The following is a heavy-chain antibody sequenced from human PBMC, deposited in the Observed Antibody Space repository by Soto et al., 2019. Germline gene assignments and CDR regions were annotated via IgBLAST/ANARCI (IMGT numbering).Heavy chain of an antibody. Sequence: RGSLRLSCAASGFTFSSYWMSWVRQAPGKGLEWVANIKQDGSEKYYVDSVKGRFTISRDNAKNSLYLQMNSLRAEDTALYYCAKGATVTTGIYGMDVWGQGTTVTVSS. CDR3: AKGATVTTGIYGMDV. D-gene: IGHD4-17*01. V-gene: IGHV3-7*03. CDR2: IKQDGSEK. CDR1: GFTFSSYW. J-gene: IGHJ6*02.